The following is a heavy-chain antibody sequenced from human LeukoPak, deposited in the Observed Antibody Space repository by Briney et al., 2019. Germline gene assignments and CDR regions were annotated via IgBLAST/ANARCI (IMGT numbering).Heavy chain of an antibody. D-gene: IGHD2-15*01. J-gene: IGHJ3*02. CDR1: GFTFTSSW. V-gene: IGHV5-51*01. CDR2: IYPGDSDT. Sequence: GESLKISCQVSGFTFTSSWIGWVRQMPGKGLEWMGIIYPGDSDTRYRPSFQGQVTISADKSISTAYLQWSSLKASDTAMYYCAGLGSCRGGSCTAFDIWGQGTVVTVSS. CDR3: AGLGSCRGGSCTAFDI.